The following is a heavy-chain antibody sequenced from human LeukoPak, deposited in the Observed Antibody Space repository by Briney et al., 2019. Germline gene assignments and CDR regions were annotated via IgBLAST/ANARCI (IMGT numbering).Heavy chain of an antibody. CDR3: AKDSHCTNGVCYGLDY. CDR2: ISGSGGST. V-gene: IGHV3-23*01. CDR1: GFTFSSYA. Sequence: PGGSLRLSCAASGFTFSSYAMSWVRQAPGKGLEWVSAISGSGGSTYYADSVKGRFTISRDNSKNTLYLQMNSLSAEDTAVYYCAKDSHCTNGVCYGLDYWGQGTLVTVSS. D-gene: IGHD2-8*01. J-gene: IGHJ4*02.